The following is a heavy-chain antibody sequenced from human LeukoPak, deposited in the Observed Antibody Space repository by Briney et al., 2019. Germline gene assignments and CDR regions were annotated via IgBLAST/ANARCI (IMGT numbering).Heavy chain of an antibody. CDR2: VYYSGSA. CDR3: ARGRAFDHFDY. V-gene: IGHV4-59*01. J-gene: IGHJ4*02. CDR1: GGSISNYH. D-gene: IGHD3-10*01. Sequence: PSETLSLTCTVSGGSISNYHWSWIRQPPGKGLEWIGYVYYSGSANYNPSLKSRVTFSVDTSKNQFSLKLSSVTAADTAVYYCARGRAFDHFDYWGQGTLVTVSS.